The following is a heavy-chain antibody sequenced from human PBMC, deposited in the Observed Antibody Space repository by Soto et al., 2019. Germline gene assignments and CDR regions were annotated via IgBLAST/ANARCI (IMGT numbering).Heavy chain of an antibody. CDR3: AGGGIAVAGAPNPSEY. CDR1: GFTFSSYG. J-gene: IGHJ4*02. V-gene: IGHV3-33*01. CDR2: IWYDGSNK. Sequence: QVQLVESGGGVVQPGRSLRLSCAASGFTFSSYGMYWVRQAPGKGLEWVAVIWYDGSNKYYADSVKGRFTISRDNFGNTRYLQMNSVRAEDTAGYYCAGGGIAVAGAPNPSEYWGQGTLVTVSS. D-gene: IGHD6-19*01.